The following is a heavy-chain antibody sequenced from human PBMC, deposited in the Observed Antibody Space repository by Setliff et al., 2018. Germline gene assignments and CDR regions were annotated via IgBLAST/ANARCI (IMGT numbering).Heavy chain of an antibody. D-gene: IGHD2-2*01. CDR3: ARQTGYSSSSPHADV. CDR1: GESFSGHY. J-gene: IGHJ6*04. Sequence: SETLSLTCAVYGESFSGHYWSWIRQPPGKRLEYIGFLYTSGSTNYNPSLKSRLTISIDTSKNRFSLKLTSVTAADTAVYYCARQTGYSSSSPHADVWGKGTTVTVSS. V-gene: IGHV4-4*08. CDR2: LYTSGST.